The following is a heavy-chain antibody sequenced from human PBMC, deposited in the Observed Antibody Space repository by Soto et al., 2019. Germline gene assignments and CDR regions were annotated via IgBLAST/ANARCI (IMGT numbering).Heavy chain of an antibody. CDR3: ARTPSGVVGAPRINWFDP. D-gene: IGHD2-15*01. V-gene: IGHV1-8*02. Sequence: ASVKVSCKASGDTFTSYAMHWVRQAPGQRLEWMGWMNPNSGNTGYAQKFQGRVTMTRDTSISTAYMELSSLGSEDTAVYYCARTPSGVVGAPRINWFDPWGQGTLVTVSS. CDR2: MNPNSGNT. CDR1: GDTFTSYA. J-gene: IGHJ5*02.